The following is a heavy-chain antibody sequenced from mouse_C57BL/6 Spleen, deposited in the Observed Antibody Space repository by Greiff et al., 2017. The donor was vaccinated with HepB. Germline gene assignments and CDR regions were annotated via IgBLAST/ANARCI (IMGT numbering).Heavy chain of an antibody. Sequence: EVQVVESGGGLVKPGGSLKLSCAASGFTFSDYGMHWVRQAPEQGLEWVAYISSGSSNIYYADTVKGRFTISRDNAKNTLFLQRTSLRSEDTAMYYCARGGVWDYWGQGTTLTVSS. V-gene: IGHV5-17*01. CDR2: ISSGSSNI. J-gene: IGHJ2*01. CDR3: ARGGVWDY. CDR1: GFTFSDYG.